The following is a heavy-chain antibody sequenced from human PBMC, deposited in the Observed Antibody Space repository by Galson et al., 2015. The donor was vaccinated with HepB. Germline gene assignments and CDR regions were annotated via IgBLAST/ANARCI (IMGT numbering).Heavy chain of an antibody. CDR2: TYYRSKWYN. J-gene: IGHJ4*02. CDR3: ARESYPLARPRDPAFDY. Sequence: CAISGDSVSSNSAAWNWIRQSPSRGLEWLGRTYYRSKWYNGYAVSVKSRITINPDTSKNQFSPQLNSVTPEDTAVYFCARESYPLARPRDPAFDYWGQGTLVTVSS. V-gene: IGHV6-1*01. CDR1: GDSVSSNSAA. D-gene: IGHD1-1*01.